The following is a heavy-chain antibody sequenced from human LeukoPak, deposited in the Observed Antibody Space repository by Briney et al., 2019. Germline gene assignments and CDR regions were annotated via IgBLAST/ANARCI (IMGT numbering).Heavy chain of an antibody. J-gene: IGHJ4*02. D-gene: IGHD6-13*01. CDR3: ARPYSSSWPYVDY. V-gene: IGHV3-66*02. CDR2: IYSGGST. CDR1: GFTVSSNY. Sequence: GGSLRLSCAASGFTVSSNYMSWVRQAPGKGLEWVSVIYSGGSTYYADFVKGRFTISRDNSKNTLYLQMNSLRAEDTAVYYCARPYSSSWPYVDYWGQGTLVTVSS.